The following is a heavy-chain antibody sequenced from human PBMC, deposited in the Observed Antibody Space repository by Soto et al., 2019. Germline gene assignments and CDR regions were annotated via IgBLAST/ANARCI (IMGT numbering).Heavy chain of an antibody. CDR2: XYXXDXT. D-gene: IGHD3-3*01. V-gene: IGHV2-5*01. Sequence: TLTLTCTCAGFSLSTSGVGVAWIRQPRGKALKXRAXXYXXDXTXXXPXXXSKLTITKDTSKTQGVLTITYVDAVDTAIYCFAHHDKQFGVAHLEYWGHGTLVTASS. J-gene: IGHJ1*01. CDR1: GFSLSTSGVG. CDR3: AHHDKQFGVAHLEY.